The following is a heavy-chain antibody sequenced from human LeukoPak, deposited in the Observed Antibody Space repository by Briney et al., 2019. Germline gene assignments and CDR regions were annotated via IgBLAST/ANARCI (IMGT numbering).Heavy chain of an antibody. CDR2: IYYSGST. Sequence: SETLSLTCTVPGGSISTYYWSWIRQPPGKGLEWIGYIYYSGSTDSNPSLKSRVTISVDTSKNQISLRLSSVTAADTAVYYCARRAVTSIPYYFDYWGQGILVTVSS. J-gene: IGHJ4*02. D-gene: IGHD2-21*02. CDR1: GGSISTYY. CDR3: ARRAVTSIPYYFDY. V-gene: IGHV4-59*08.